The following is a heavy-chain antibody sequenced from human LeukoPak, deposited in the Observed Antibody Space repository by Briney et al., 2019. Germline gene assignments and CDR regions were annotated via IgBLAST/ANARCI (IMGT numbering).Heavy chain of an antibody. CDR3: ARGTSYGDYGYYYMDV. CDR2: ISSSGNTI. J-gene: IGHJ6*03. CDR1: GFTFSTYS. Sequence: SGGSLRLSCAASGFTFSTYSMNWVRQAPGKGLYWVSYISSSGNTIYYADSVKGRFTISRDNAKHSLYLQMNSLRAEDTPMYYCARGTSYGDYGYYYMDVWGKGTTVAVSS. V-gene: IGHV3-48*01. D-gene: IGHD2-2*01.